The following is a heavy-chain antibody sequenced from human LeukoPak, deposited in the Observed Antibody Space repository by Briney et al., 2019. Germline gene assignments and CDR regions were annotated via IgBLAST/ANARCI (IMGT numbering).Heavy chain of an antibody. CDR2: INPNSGGT. CDR3: ARARTPDY. Sequence: ASVKVSCKASGYTFTSYGISWVRQVPGQGLEWMGWINPNSGGTNYAQKFQGRVTMTRDTSISTAYMELSRLRSDDTAVYYCARARTPDYWGQGTLVTVSS. CDR1: GYTFTSYG. V-gene: IGHV1-2*02. J-gene: IGHJ4*02.